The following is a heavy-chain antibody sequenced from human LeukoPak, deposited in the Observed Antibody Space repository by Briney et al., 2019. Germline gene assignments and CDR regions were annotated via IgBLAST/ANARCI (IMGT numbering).Heavy chain of an antibody. CDR3: ARYTSLASTPPDY. CDR2: ISAYIGHT. D-gene: IGHD6-19*01. Sequence: ASVKVSCKASGYTFTSYGISWVRQAPGQGLEWMGWISAYIGHTNYAQKLQGRVTMTTDTSTRTAYMELRSLTSDDTAVYYCARYTSLASTPPDYCGQGNLVTVSS. J-gene: IGHJ4*02. CDR1: GYTFTSYG. V-gene: IGHV1-18*01.